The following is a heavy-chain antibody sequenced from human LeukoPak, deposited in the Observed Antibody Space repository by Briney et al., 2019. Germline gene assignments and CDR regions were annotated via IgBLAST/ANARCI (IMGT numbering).Heavy chain of an antibody. D-gene: IGHD3-3*01. CDR1: GFTFSSYG. Sequence: PGGSLRLSCAASGFTFSSYGMHWVRQAPGKGPEWVAVIWYDGSNKYYADSVKGRFTISRDNSKNTLYLQMNSLRAEDTAVYYCARGKQFWSGYYTGIDYWGQGTLVTVSS. CDR2: IWYDGSNK. V-gene: IGHV3-33*01. CDR3: ARGKQFWSGYYTGIDY. J-gene: IGHJ4*02.